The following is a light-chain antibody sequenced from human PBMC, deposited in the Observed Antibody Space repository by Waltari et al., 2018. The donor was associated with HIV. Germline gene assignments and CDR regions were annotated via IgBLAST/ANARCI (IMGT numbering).Light chain of an antibody. V-gene: IGKV1-27*01. Sequence: DIQMTQSPSSLSASVGDRVTITCRASQGISNYLAWYQQKPGKVPKLLISAASTLQSGVPSRFGGSGSVTDFTLTISSLQPEDVATYYCQKYNNAPRSFTFGPGTKVDIK. CDR1: QGISNY. CDR3: QKYNNAPRSFT. J-gene: IGKJ3*01. CDR2: AAS.